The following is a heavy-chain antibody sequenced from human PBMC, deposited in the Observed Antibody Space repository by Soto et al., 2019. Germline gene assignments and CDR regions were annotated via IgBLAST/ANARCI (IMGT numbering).Heavy chain of an antibody. V-gene: IGHV3-13*01. J-gene: IGHJ2*01. Sequence: HGGSLGIAFEASESGFCTYDMHWFRQQPGKGLEWVSAIGTGGDTYYAFSVKGRFTISRENAKNSLYLQMNSLGAGDTAVYYCAREGHSSNWNNWYFDLWGRGNLVTASS. CDR3: AREGHSSNWNNWYFDL. D-gene: IGHD6-13*01. CDR1: ESGFCTYD. CDR2: IGTGGDT.